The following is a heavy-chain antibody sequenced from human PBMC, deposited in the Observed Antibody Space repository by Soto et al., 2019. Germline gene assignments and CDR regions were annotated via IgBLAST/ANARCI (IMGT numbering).Heavy chain of an antibody. CDR1: GGTFSSYA. D-gene: IGHD5-12*01. CDR3: ARGQVEMATLYFDY. CDR2: IIPIFGTA. J-gene: IGHJ4*02. V-gene: IGHV1-69*13. Sequence: SVKVSCKASGGTFSSYAISWVRQAPGQGLEWMGGIIPIFGTANYAQKFQGRVTITADESTSTAYMELNSLRSEDTAVYYCARGQVEMATLYFDYWGQGTLVTVSS.